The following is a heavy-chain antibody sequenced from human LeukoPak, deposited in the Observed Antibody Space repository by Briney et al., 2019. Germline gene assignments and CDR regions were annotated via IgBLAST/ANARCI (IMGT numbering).Heavy chain of an antibody. J-gene: IGHJ5*02. CDR2: IYTSGST. CDR1: GGSISSGSYY. Sequence: PSETLSLTCTVSGGSISSGSYYWSWIRQPAGKGLEWIGRIYTSGSTDYNPSLKSRVTISVDTSKNQFSLKLSSVTATDTAVYYCARVWLGGSQNHYNWFDPWGQGTLVTVSS. V-gene: IGHV4-61*02. D-gene: IGHD1-26*01. CDR3: ARVWLGGSQNHYNWFDP.